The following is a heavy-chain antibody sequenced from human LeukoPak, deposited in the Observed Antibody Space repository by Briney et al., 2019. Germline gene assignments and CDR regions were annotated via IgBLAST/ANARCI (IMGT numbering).Heavy chain of an antibody. D-gene: IGHD1-26*01. Sequence: SETLSLTCAVYGGSFSGYYWSWIRQPPGKGLEWIGEINHSGSTNYNPSLKSRVTISVDTSKSQFSLKLSSVTAADTAVYYCARLSGSYSIQGVNWFDPWGQGTLVTVSS. V-gene: IGHV4-34*01. CDR1: GGSFSGYY. CDR2: INHSGST. J-gene: IGHJ5*02. CDR3: ARLSGSYSIQGVNWFDP.